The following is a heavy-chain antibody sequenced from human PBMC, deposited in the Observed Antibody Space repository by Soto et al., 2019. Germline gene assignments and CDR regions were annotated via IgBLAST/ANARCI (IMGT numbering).Heavy chain of an antibody. J-gene: IGHJ4*02. Sequence: QVQLVQSGAEVKKPESSVKVSCKAPGGTFSTYAISWVRQAPGQGLEWMGGIIPMFGTANYAQRFKDRVTITAEESTNTVYMELSSLRSEDTAVYFCASGIQLWLRRINSGYSGWGQGTLVTVSS. CDR2: IIPMFGTA. CDR1: GGTFSTYA. D-gene: IGHD5-18*01. CDR3: ASGIQLWLRRINSGYSG. V-gene: IGHV1-69*12.